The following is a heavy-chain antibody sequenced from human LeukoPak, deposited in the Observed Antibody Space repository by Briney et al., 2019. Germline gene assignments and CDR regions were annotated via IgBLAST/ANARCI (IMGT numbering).Heavy chain of an antibody. J-gene: IGHJ4*02. CDR2: IYYSGST. D-gene: IGHD3-3*01. CDR1: GGSISSYY. V-gene: IGHV4-59*01. Sequence: PSETLSLTCTVSGGSISSYYWSWIRQPPGKGLEWIGYIYYSGSTNYNPSLKSRVTISVDTSKNQFSLKLSSVTAADTAVYYCARVSRSWSGYYPYYFDYWGQGTLVPVSS. CDR3: ARVSRSWSGYYPYYFDY.